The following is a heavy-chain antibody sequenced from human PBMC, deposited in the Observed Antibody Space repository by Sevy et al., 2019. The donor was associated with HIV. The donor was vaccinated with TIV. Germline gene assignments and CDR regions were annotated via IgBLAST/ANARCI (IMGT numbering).Heavy chain of an antibody. CDR3: AKDLAVAGTYYFDY. CDR2: IRYDGSNK. D-gene: IGHD6-19*01. Sequence: GGSLRLSCAASGFTFSSYGMHWVRQAPGKGLEWVAFIRYDGSNKYYADYVKGRFTISRDNSKKTLYLKMNSLRAEDTAVYYCAKDLAVAGTYYFDYWGQGTLVTVSS. CDR1: GFTFSSYG. V-gene: IGHV3-30*02. J-gene: IGHJ4*02.